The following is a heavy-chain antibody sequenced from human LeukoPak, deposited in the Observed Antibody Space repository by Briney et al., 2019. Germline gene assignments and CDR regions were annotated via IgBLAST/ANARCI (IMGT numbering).Heavy chain of an antibody. CDR1: GFTFSSYS. Sequence: GGSLRLSCAASGFTFSSYSMNWVRQAPGKGLEWVSSISSSSSYIYYADSVKGRFTISRDNAKNSLYLQMNSLRAEDTAVYYCARADYGDYARFDPWGQGTLVTVSS. J-gene: IGHJ5*02. CDR3: ARADYGDYARFDP. CDR2: ISSSSSYI. D-gene: IGHD4-17*01. V-gene: IGHV3-21*01.